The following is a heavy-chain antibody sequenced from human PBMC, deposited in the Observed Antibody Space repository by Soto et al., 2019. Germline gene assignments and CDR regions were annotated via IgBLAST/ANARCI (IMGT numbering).Heavy chain of an antibody. CDR1: GFTFSSYG. D-gene: IGHD3-10*01. J-gene: IGHJ6*02. Sequence: VQLVESGGGVVQPGRSLRLSCAASGFTFSSYGMHWVRQAPGKGLEWVAVISYDGSNKYYADSVKGRFTISRDNSKNTLYLQMNSLRAEDTAVYYCAKDQIRHRSGGGMDVWGQGTTVTVSS. V-gene: IGHV3-30*18. CDR3: AKDQIRHRSGGGMDV. CDR2: ISYDGSNK.